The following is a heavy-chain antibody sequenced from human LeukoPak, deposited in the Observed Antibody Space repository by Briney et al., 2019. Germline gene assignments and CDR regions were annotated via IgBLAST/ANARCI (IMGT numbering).Heavy chain of an antibody. CDR3: ARWPLTTVTTPVDY. J-gene: IGHJ4*02. CDR2: INHSGST. V-gene: IGHV4-34*01. CDR1: GGSFSGYY. Sequence: PSETLSLTCAVYGGSFSGYYWSWIRQPPGKGLEWIGEINHSGSTNYNPSLKSRVTISVDTSKNQFSLKLSSVTAVDTAVYYCARWPLTTVTTPVDYWGQGTLVTVSS. D-gene: IGHD4-17*01.